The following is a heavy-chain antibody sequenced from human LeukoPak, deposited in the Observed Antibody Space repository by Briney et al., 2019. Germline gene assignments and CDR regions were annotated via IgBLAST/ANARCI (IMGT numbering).Heavy chain of an antibody. D-gene: IGHD3-10*01. CDR2: ISWNGDST. J-gene: IGHJ4*02. Sequence: GGSLRLSCVASGFAFEDYGMSWVRQTPGKWLEWDAGISWNGDSTGYPDSVEGRFTISRDNTKNSLYLQVNSLRAEDTALYYCARGYYGSGSFYPYYFDYWGQGTLVTVSS. V-gene: IGHV3-20*04. CDR3: ARGYYGSGSFYPYYFDY. CDR1: GFAFEDYG.